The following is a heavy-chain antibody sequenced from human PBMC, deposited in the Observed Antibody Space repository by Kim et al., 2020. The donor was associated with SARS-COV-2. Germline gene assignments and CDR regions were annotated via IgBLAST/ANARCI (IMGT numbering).Heavy chain of an antibody. Sequence: GGSLRLSCAASGFTFSSYGMHWVRQAPGKGLEWVAVIWYDGSNKYYADSVKGRFTISRDNSKNTLYLQMNSLRAEDTAVYYCARDKEILAAAGNLDYYYYYMDVWGKGTTVTVSS. CDR2: IWYDGSNK. CDR3: ARDKEILAAAGNLDYYYYYMDV. D-gene: IGHD6-13*01. J-gene: IGHJ6*03. V-gene: IGHV3-33*01. CDR1: GFTFSSYG.